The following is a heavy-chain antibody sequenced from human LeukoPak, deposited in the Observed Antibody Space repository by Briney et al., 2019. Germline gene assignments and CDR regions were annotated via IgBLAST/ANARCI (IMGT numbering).Heavy chain of an antibody. Sequence: SETLSLTCTVSGGSISSHYWSWLRQPPGKGLEWIGYIYYSGSTNYNPSLKSRVTMSVDTSKNQFSLKLSSVTAADTAVYYCARGAGGDWVDYYYYYGMDVWGQGTTVTVSS. CDR3: ARGAGGDWVDYYYYYGMDV. J-gene: IGHJ6*02. D-gene: IGHD2-21*02. CDR2: IYYSGST. V-gene: IGHV4-59*11. CDR1: GGSISSHY.